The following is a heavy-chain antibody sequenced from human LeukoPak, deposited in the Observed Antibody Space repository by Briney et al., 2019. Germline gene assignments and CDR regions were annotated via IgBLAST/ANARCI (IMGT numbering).Heavy chain of an antibody. D-gene: IGHD6-6*01. CDR1: GFTFDDYA. CDR2: ISWNSGSI. CDR3: AKDTRYTSSSAFDY. Sequence: PGGSLRLSCAASGFTFDDYAMHWLRQAPGKGLEWVSSISWNSGSIGYADSVQGRFTISRDNAKNSLFLQMNSLRAEDTALYYCAKDTRYTSSSAFDYWGQGILVTVSS. V-gene: IGHV3-9*01. J-gene: IGHJ4*02.